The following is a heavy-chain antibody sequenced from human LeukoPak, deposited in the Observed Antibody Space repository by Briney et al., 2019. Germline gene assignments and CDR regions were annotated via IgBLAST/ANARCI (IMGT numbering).Heavy chain of an antibody. CDR1: GFTFSSYS. CDR2: ISSSSLYI. D-gene: IGHD4-23*01. J-gene: IGHJ4*02. Sequence: GGSLRLSCAASGFTFSSYSMNWVRQAPGKGLEWVSSISSSSLYIYYADSVKGRFTISRDNAKNSLYLQLNSLRAEDTAVYYCATDDYGGLDYWGQGTLVTVSS. CDR3: ATDDYGGLDY. V-gene: IGHV3-21*01.